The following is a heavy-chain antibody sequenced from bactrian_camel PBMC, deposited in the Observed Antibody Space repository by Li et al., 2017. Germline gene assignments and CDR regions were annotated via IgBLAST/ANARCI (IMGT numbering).Heavy chain of an antibody. D-gene: IGHD1*01. Sequence: HVQLVESGGGSVQPGGSLRLSCAVSVIECDGCMGWFRQAPGKEREGVTTIYTGGLSATTYYADSVKGRFTISKDHVRNTLTLEMDSLKPEDTGMYYCAADFWLASNDMSLGVKTSDPRYWGQGTQVTVS. J-gene: IGHJ4*01. V-gene: IGHV3S54*01. CDR3: AADFWLASNDMSLGVKTSDPRY. CDR1: VIECDGC. CDR2: IYTGGLSATT.